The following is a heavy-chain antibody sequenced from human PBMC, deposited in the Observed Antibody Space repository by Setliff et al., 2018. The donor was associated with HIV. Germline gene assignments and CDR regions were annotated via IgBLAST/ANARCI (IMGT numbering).Heavy chain of an antibody. Sequence: SVKVSCKASTYTFSSYAISWVRQAPGQGLEWMGGIIPILGIANYAQKFQGRVTITTDESTSTAYMELSSLRSEDTAVYYCARGFGSSAIDYWGQGTLVTVSS. J-gene: IGHJ4*02. V-gene: IGHV1-69*10. CDR1: TYTFSSYA. CDR3: ARGFGSSAIDY. CDR2: IIPILGIA. D-gene: IGHD6-6*01.